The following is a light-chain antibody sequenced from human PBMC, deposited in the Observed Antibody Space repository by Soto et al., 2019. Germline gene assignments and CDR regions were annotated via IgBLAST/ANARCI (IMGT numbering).Light chain of an antibody. CDR2: GAS. CDR3: MQRIQLPET. Sequence: DIVMTQTPLSLSVSPGQPASISCKSSQSLLRSDGKSSLYWYLQKPGQSPQLLIYGASTRRSGVPDRFSGSGSGTDFTLKISRVEAEDVGVYYCMQRIQLPETFGQGTKLEIK. V-gene: IGKV2D-29*02. CDR1: QSLLRSDGKSS. J-gene: IGKJ2*01.